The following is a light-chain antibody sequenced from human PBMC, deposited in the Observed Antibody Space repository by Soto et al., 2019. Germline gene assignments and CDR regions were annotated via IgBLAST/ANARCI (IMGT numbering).Light chain of an antibody. J-gene: IGKJ4*01. CDR1: QSVSSQ. Sequence: EIVLTQSPATLSLSPGERATLSCRASQSVSSQLAWYQHKPGQAPRLLIYDASNRATGIPDRFSGSGSGTDFTLTISRLEPEDFAVYYCQQYGSLVTFGGGTKVEIK. CDR2: DAS. V-gene: IGKV3-11*01. CDR3: QQYGSLVT.